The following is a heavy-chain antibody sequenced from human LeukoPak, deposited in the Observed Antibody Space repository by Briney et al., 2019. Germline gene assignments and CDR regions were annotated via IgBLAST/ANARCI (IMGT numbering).Heavy chain of an antibody. D-gene: IGHD3-10*01. CDR1: GYTVTSYD. V-gene: IGHV1-8*01. Sequence: ASVKVSCKASGYTVTSYDINWVRQATGQGLEWMGWMNPNSGNTGYAQTFQGRVTMTRNTSISTAYMELSSLRSEDTAVYYCARGGVTMVPGVSFPYYYYGMDVWGQGTTVTVSS. J-gene: IGHJ6*02. CDR3: ARGGVTMVPGVSFPYYYYGMDV. CDR2: MNPNSGNT.